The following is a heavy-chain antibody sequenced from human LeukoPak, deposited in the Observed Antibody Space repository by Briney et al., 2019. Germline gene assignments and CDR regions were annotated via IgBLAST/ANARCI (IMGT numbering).Heavy chain of an antibody. CDR1: GFTFSDYF. V-gene: IGHV3-11*05. D-gene: IGHD6-19*01. CDR2: ISGSGSYT. J-gene: IGHJ4*02. CDR3: ARESESSGWYDY. Sequence: PGGSLRLSCAASGFTFSDYFVNWIRQAPGKGLEWLSYISGSGSYTDYADSVKGRFTISRDNSKNSLYLQMNSLRSDDTALYYCARESESSGWYDYWGQGTLVTVSS.